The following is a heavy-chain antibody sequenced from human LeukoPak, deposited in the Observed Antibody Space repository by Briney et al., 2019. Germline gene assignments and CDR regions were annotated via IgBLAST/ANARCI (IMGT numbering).Heavy chain of an antibody. D-gene: IGHD2-15*01. Sequence: VKVSCKASGYTFTSYDINWVRQATGQGLEWMGWMNPNSGNTGYAQKFQGRVIMTRNTSISTAYMELSSLRSEDTAVYYCARRKYCSGGSCSPVFYYWGQGTLVTVSS. J-gene: IGHJ4*02. V-gene: IGHV1-8*01. CDR1: GYTFTSYD. CDR3: ARRKYCSGGSCSPVFYY. CDR2: MNPNSGNT.